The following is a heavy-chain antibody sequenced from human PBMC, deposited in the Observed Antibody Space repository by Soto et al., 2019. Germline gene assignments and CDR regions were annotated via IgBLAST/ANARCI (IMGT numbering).Heavy chain of an antibody. V-gene: IGHV5-51*01. CDR2: IYPGDSDT. CDR1: GYFFSNYW. J-gene: IGHJ4*02. CDR3: ARHSYSDYRDY. D-gene: IGHD1-26*01. Sequence: EVQLVQSGAEVKKPGESLKISCTATGYFFSNYWIGWVRQMPGRGLEWMGIIYPGDSDTRYSPSFQGQVTISADKSISTVYLQWSSLKASDTAMYYCARHSYSDYRDYWGQCTQVTVSS.